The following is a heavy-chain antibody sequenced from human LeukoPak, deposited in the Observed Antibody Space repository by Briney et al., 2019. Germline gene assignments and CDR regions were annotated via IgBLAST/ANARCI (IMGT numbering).Heavy chain of an antibody. CDR1: GFTYSNYA. V-gene: IGHV3-23*01. J-gene: IGHJ6*04. CDR2: ISSSGHAT. Sequence: GGSLRLSCVASGFTYSNYAMTWDRQAPGKGLEWVSAISSSGHATYYADSVKGRFTISRDNPKNTLYLQMNSLRVEDTALYYCAKESNPLDVWGKGTTVTVSS. CDR3: AKESNPLDV. D-gene: IGHD2/OR15-2a*01.